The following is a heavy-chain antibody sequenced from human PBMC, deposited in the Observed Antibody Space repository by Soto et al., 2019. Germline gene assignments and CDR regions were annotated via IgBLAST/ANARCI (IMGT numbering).Heavy chain of an antibody. V-gene: IGHV5-10-1*01. J-gene: IGHJ4*02. D-gene: IGHD3-3*01. Sequence: PGESLKISCXGSGYSFTSYWISWVRQMPGKGLEWMGRIDPSDSYTNYSPSFQGHVTISADKSISTAYLQWSSLKASDTAMYYCARHKKIFGVVMNFDYWGQGTLVT. CDR1: GYSFTSYW. CDR3: ARHKKIFGVVMNFDY. CDR2: IDPSDSYT.